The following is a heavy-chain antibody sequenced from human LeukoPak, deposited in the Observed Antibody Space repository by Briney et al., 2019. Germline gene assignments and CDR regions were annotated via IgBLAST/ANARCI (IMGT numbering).Heavy chain of an antibody. CDR3: ARGGSSGYYYPDY. V-gene: IGHV4-59*12. J-gene: IGHJ4*02. D-gene: IGHD3-22*01. CDR1: GGSISSYY. CDR2: IYYSGIT. Sequence: SETLSLTCTVSGGSISSYYWIWIRQPPGKGLEWIGYIYYSGITNYNPSLKSRVTISLDTSKNQFSLKLSSVTAADTAVYYCARGGSSGYYYPDYWGQGTLVTVSS.